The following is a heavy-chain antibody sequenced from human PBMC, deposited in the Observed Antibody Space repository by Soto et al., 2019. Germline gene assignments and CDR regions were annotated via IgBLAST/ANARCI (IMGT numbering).Heavy chain of an antibody. CDR3: ARIIRGYYHFDY. V-gene: IGHV4-30-4*01. Sequence: QVQLQESGPGLVKPSQTLSLTCTVSGGSISSGDYYWSWIRQPPGKGLEWIGYIYYSGSTYYNPSLQSRGSISVDTSKNQFSLKLSSVTAADTAVYYCARIIRGYYHFDYWGQGTLVTVSS. J-gene: IGHJ4*02. CDR1: GGSISSGDYY. D-gene: IGHD3-22*01. CDR2: IYYSGST.